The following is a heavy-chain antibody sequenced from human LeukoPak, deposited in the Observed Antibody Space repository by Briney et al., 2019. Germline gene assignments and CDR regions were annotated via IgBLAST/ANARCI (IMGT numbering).Heavy chain of an antibody. V-gene: IGHV3-53*01. Sequence: AGGSLRLSCAASGFTVSSNYMSWVRQAPGKGLEWVSVIYSGGSTYYADSVKGRFTISRDNSKNTLCLQMNSLRAEDTAVYYCARGNWNDDERLAYWGQGTLVTVSS. CDR2: IYSGGST. CDR1: GFTVSSNY. J-gene: IGHJ4*02. CDR3: ARGNWNDDERLAY. D-gene: IGHD1-1*01.